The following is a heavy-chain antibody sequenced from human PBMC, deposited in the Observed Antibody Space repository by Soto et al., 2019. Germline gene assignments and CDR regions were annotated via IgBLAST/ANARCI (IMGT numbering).Heavy chain of an antibody. CDR1: GYTFTSYD. Sequence: ASVKVSCRASGYTFTSYDINWVRQATGQGLEWMGWMNPNSGNTGYAQKFQGRVTMTRNTSISTAYMELSSLRSEDTAVYYCASIHYDFWSGYTDAFDIWGQGTMVTVSS. CDR2: MNPNSGNT. CDR3: ASIHYDFWSGYTDAFDI. J-gene: IGHJ3*02. D-gene: IGHD3-3*01. V-gene: IGHV1-8*01.